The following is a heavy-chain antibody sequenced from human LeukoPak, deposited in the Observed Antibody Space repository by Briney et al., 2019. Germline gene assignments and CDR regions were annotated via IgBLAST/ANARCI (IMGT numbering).Heavy chain of an antibody. Sequence: ASVKVSCKASGYTFTSYDINWVRQATGQGLEWMGWIIPIFGTANYAQKFQGRVTITADESTSTAYMELSSLRSEDTAVYYCARDHGNYDSSGYYSRFDYWGQGTLVTVSS. J-gene: IGHJ4*02. CDR1: GYTFTSYD. D-gene: IGHD3-22*01. CDR3: ARDHGNYDSSGYYSRFDY. CDR2: IIPIFGTA. V-gene: IGHV1-69*13.